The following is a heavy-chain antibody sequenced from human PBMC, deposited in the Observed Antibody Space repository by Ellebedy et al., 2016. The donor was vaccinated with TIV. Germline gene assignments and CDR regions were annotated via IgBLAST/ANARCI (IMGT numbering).Heavy chain of an antibody. J-gene: IGHJ4*02. D-gene: IGHD4/OR15-4a*01. V-gene: IGHV4-4*02. CDR1: GASIRSSNW. Sequence: SETLSLXXAVSGASIRSSNWWTWVRQSPGKGLEWIGEIYHSGSTHYNPSLKSRVTISVDTSKNQFSLRLSSVTAADTAVYYCTRVKLGDRADYRLDYWGQGTQVTVSS. CDR2: IYHSGST. CDR3: TRVKLGDRADYRLDY.